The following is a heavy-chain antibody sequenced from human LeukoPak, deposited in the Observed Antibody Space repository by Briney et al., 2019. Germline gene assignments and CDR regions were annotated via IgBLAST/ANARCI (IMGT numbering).Heavy chain of an antibody. J-gene: IGHJ3*01. V-gene: IGHV4-39*01. Sequence: SETLSLTCTVSGGSISSSNYYWGWIRQPPGKGLEWIGSIYYSGNTYYNPSLKSRVTISVDTSKNQFSLKLTSVTAADTAVYYCAHFKGGSFDFWGQGTMVIVSS. CDR1: GGSISSSNYY. D-gene: IGHD1-26*01. CDR2: IYYSGNT. CDR3: AHFKGGSFDF.